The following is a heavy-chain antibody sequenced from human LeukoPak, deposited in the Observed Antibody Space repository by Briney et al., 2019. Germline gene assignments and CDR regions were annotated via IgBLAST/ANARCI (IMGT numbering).Heavy chain of an antibody. V-gene: IGHV4-39*07. CDR2: IYYSGST. J-gene: IGHJ6*03. Sequence: SETLSLTCTVSGGSISSSNFYWGWIRQPPGKGLEWIGSIYYSGSTYYNPSLKSRVTISVDTSKNQFSLKLSSVTAADTAVYYCARAPYYYGSGSYYYYYYMDVWGKGTTVTISS. CDR1: GGSISSSNFY. D-gene: IGHD3-10*01. CDR3: ARAPYYYGSGSYYYYYYMDV.